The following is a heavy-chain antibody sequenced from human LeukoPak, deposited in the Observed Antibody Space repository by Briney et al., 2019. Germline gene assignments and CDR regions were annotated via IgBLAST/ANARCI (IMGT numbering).Heavy chain of an antibody. CDR3: ARAIYGGPFDY. CDR2: IKADGSEK. J-gene: IGHJ4*02. Sequence: GGSLRLSCAGSGFTFSNSWMSWVRQAPGKGLEWVANIKADGSEKHYVDSVKGRFTIYRDNGENSVYLQMNSLRAEDTAVYYCARAIYGGPFDYWGQGTLVTVSS. CDR1: GFTFSNSW. V-gene: IGHV3-7*01. D-gene: IGHD4-17*01.